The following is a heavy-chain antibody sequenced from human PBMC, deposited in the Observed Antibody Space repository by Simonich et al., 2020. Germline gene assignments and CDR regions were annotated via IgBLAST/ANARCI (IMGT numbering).Heavy chain of an antibody. Sequence: QVQLVQSGAEVKKPGASVKVSCKASGYTFTGYSMHWVRQAPGQGLEWMGWIKPNRGGTNYAQKFQGRVTRTRDTSISTAYMELSRLRSDDTAVYYCARNGLVGILKAFDIWGQGTMVTVSS. CDR3: ARNGLVGILKAFDI. V-gene: IGHV1-2*02. D-gene: IGHD2-21*01. J-gene: IGHJ3*02. CDR1: GYTFTGYS. CDR2: IKPNRGGT.